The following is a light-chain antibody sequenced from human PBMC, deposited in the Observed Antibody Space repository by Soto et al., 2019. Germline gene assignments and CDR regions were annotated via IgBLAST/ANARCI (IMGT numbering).Light chain of an antibody. J-gene: IGLJ3*02. CDR2: AVS. V-gene: IGLV2-23*02. CDR3: CSYAGSSTLL. Sequence: QSALTQPASVSGSPGQSITVSCTGTSSDIGSYNLVSWYQHHPGKAPKLVIYAVSKRPSGVSSRFSGSKSGNTASLTISGLQAEDEADYFCCSYAGSSTLLFGGGTKLTVL. CDR1: SSDIGSYNL.